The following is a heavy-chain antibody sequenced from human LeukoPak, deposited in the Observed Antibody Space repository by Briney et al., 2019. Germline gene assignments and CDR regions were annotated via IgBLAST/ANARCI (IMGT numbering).Heavy chain of an antibody. Sequence: GGSLRLSCAASGFTFSIHGMNWVRQAPGKGLEWVSYIIHSGGTVYYTDSVQGRFTISRDNARNSLFLQMNSLRDEDTAVYYCARVGRGVFGMDVWGQGTTVTVSS. D-gene: IGHD3-10*01. J-gene: IGHJ6*02. CDR1: GFTFSIHG. CDR2: IIHSGGTV. V-gene: IGHV3-48*02. CDR3: ARVGRGVFGMDV.